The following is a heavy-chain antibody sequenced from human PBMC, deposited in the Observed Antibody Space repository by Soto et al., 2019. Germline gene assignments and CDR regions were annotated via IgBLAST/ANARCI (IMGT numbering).Heavy chain of an antibody. V-gene: IGHV3-23*01. D-gene: IGHD2-2*01. CDR2: ISGSGGST. J-gene: IGHJ4*02. Sequence: EVQLLESGGGLVQPGGSLRLSCAASGLTFSSYAMSWVRQAPGKGLEWVSGISGSGGSTHYADSVKGRFTISRDNSKNTLYLQMNSLRAEDTAVYYCAKGYCSSTSCSRGHFDYWGQGTLVTVCS. CDR3: AKGYCSSTSCSRGHFDY. CDR1: GLTFSSYA.